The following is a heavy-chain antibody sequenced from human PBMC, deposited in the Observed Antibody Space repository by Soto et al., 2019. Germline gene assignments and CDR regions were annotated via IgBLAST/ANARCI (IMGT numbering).Heavy chain of an antibody. J-gene: IGHJ4*02. D-gene: IGHD6-13*01. CDR1: GGSISSSGFY. V-gene: IGHV4-31*03. CDR2: SYYSGST. CDR3: ARSAASTWVYFDF. Sequence: QVQLQESGPGLVKPSQTLSLTCTVSGGSISSSGFYWSWIRQHPGKGLEWIGYSYYSGSTYYNPTLTSRVTISGDKSKNQFSLQLSSVTAADTAVYYCARSAASTWVYFDFWGQGTLVTVSS.